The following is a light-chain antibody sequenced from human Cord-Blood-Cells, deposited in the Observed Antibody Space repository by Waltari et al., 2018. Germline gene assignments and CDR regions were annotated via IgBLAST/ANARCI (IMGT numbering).Light chain of an antibody. CDR3: QQYDNLPCT. V-gene: IGKV1-33*01. CDR2: DAS. Sequence: DIQMTQFPSSPSSSFGQQVTLTCQASQDISNYLNWYQQKPGKAPKLLIYDASNLETGVPSRFSGSGSGTDFTFTISSLQPEDIATYYCQQYDNLPCTFGPGTKVDIK. J-gene: IGKJ3*01. CDR1: QDISNY.